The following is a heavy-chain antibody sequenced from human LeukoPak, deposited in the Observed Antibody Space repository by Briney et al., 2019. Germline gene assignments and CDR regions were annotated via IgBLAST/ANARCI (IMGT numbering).Heavy chain of an antibody. J-gene: IGHJ4*02. CDR2: IRYDGSKK. CDR3: AKSRYQYDSSGHAPGDY. CDR1: GFTFSSYG. Sequence: GGSLRLSCAASGFTFSSYGMHWVRQAPGKGLEWVAFIRYDGSKKYYADSVQGRFTISRDNSKNTLYLQMNSLRAEDTAVYYCAKSRYQYDSSGHAPGDYWGQGTLVTVS. D-gene: IGHD3-22*01. V-gene: IGHV3-30*02.